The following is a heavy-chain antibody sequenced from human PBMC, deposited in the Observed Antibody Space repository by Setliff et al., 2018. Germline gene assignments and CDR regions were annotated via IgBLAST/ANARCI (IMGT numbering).Heavy chain of an antibody. CDR1: GYTFTSYY. J-gene: IGHJ5*02. CDR3: VRAPPTVVIPPGRAFFDP. V-gene: IGHV1-46*01. CDR2: IYPSGGSI. Sequence: ASVKVSCQASGYTFTSYYMHWVRQAPGQGLEWMGIIYPSGGSISYAQKFQGRVTMTRDTSTSTVYVELSSLRSEDTAVYYCVRAPPTVVIPPGRAFFDPWGQGTLVTVSS. D-gene: IGHD2-2*01.